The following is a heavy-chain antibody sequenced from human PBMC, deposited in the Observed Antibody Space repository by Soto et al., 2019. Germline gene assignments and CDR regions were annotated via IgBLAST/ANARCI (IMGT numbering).Heavy chain of an antibody. Sequence: VQLVESGGDLIQPGRSLRLSCATSGFALSGSAMHWVRQVPGGGLEWVSGMYSSGDVGYADSVQGRFIMSRDVARNSLYLQMNSLQADVTALYYCVKDNLSGGADVWGQGTTVIVSS. CDR2: MYSSGDV. CDR1: GFALSGSA. V-gene: IGHV3-9*01. CDR3: VKDNLSGGADV. D-gene: IGHD3-10*02. J-gene: IGHJ6*02.